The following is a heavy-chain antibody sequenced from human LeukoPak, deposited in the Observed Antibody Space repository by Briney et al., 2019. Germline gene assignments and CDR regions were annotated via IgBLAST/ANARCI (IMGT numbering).Heavy chain of an antibody. Sequence: SETLSLTCTVSGGSISGYYWNWIRQPAGKGLEWIGRIYVSGSTNYNPSLKSRVTMSVDTSKNQFSLKMSSVTAADTAVYYCTRGQDGYDDYWGQGTLVTVSS. CDR3: TRGQDGYDDY. D-gene: IGHD5-24*01. CDR1: GGSISGYY. CDR2: IYVSGST. V-gene: IGHV4-4*07. J-gene: IGHJ4*02.